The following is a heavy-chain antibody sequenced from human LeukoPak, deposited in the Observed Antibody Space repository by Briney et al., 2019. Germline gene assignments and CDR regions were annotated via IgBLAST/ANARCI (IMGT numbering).Heavy chain of an antibody. CDR1: GVTLRNYG. Sequence: HAGESLRLSCAASGVTLRNYGLSWVRHTPGKGLEWVSAIRGSGDTTFYADSVQGRFTISRDNSENTVYLQMNSLRAEDTAVYYCAKCAGVVTLDVFDIWGQGTMVTVSS. D-gene: IGHD3-3*01. V-gene: IGHV3-23*01. CDR2: IRGSGDTT. CDR3: AKCAGVVTLDVFDI. J-gene: IGHJ3*02.